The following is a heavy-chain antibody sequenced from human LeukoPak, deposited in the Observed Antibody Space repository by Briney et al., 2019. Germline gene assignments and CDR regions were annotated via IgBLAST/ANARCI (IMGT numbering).Heavy chain of an antibody. Sequence: PGGSLRLSCAASVFTFSSYSMNWVRQAPGKGLEWVSYISSSSSTIYYADSVKGRFTISRDNAKNSLYLQMNSLRAEDTAVYYCARGRPVVRGVPESYYFDYWGQGTLVTVSS. V-gene: IGHV3-48*01. CDR1: VFTFSSYS. CDR2: ISSSSSTI. J-gene: IGHJ4*02. CDR3: ARGRPVVRGVPESYYFDY. D-gene: IGHD3-10*01.